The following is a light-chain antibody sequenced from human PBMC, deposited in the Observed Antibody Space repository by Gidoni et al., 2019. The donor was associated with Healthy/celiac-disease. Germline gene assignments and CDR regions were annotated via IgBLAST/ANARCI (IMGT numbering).Light chain of an antibody. V-gene: IGLV2-23*02. Sequence: QSALTQPASVSGSPGQSLTISCTGTSSDVGSYNLVSWYQQHPGQAPKLMIYEVSKRPSGVSNRFSGSKSGNTASLTISGLQAEDEADYYCCSYAGSSTYYVFGTGTKVTVL. CDR3: CSYAGSSTYYV. CDR1: SSDVGSYNL. J-gene: IGLJ1*01. CDR2: EVS.